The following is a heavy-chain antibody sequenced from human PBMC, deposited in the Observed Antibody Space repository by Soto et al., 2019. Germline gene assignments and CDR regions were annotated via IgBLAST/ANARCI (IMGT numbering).Heavy chain of an antibody. D-gene: IGHD2-21*01. J-gene: IGHJ3*01. CDR1: SFTFTSYR. Sequence: ALRLACSPSSFTFTSYRMHWVRQTPGKGLEWVAVISYDCSNKCYADSVKGRFTISRDNSKNALYLQMNSLRAEDTAVYYCSKEGVVREVAEWGQGRMVT. CDR3: SKEGVVREVAE. CDR2: ISYDCSNK. V-gene: IGHV3-30*18.